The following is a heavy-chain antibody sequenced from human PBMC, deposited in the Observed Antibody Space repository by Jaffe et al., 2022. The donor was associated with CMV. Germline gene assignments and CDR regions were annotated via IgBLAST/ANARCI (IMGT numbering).Heavy chain of an antibody. Sequence: QVQLVESGGGVVQPGRSLRLSCAASGFTFSSYGMHWVRQAPGKGLEWVAVIWYDGSNKYYADSVKGRFTISRDNSKNTLYLQMNSLRAEDTAVYYCARDFISGWYRGQYYFDYWGQGTLVTVSS. J-gene: IGHJ4*02. V-gene: IGHV3-33*01. CDR1: GFTFSSYG. CDR2: IWYDGSNK. D-gene: IGHD6-19*01. CDR3: ARDFISGWYRGQYYFDY.